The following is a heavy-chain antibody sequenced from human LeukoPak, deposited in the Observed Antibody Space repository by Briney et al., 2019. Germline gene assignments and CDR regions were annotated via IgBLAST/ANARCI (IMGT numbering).Heavy chain of an antibody. CDR3: ARGSGVSRPGDYYYYMDV. J-gene: IGHJ6*03. CDR1: GGFFRGYD. D-gene: IGHD3-10*01. CDR2: TNHSGST. V-gene: IGHV4-34*01. Sequence: SETLSLTCAVYGGFFRGYDWSWIRQPPGKGLEWIGETNHSGSTNSNPSLKSRVTISVDTSKNQFSLNVSSVTAADTAVYYCARGSGVSRPGDYYYYMDVWGKGTTVTVSS.